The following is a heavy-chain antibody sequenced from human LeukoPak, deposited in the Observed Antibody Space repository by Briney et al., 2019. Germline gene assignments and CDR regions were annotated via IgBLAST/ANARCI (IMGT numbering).Heavy chain of an antibody. CDR3: ARRPGLERYYFDY. D-gene: IGHD1-1*01. CDR1: GITLSNYG. Sequence: PGGSLRLSCAISGITLSNYGMSWVRQPPGKGLQWVSTISGSGGSTYYADSVKGRFTISRDNSKNTLYLQMNSLRAEDTAVFYCARRPGLERYYFDYWGQGTLVTVSS. V-gene: IGHV3-23*01. CDR2: ISGSGGST. J-gene: IGHJ4*02.